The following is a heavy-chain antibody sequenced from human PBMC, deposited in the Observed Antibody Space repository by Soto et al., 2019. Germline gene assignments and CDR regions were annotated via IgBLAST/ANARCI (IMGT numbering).Heavy chain of an antibody. CDR3: APLRDDYGHFFDY. V-gene: IGHV2-5*02. CDR1: GFSLSTRGVG. CDR2: IYWDDNK. J-gene: IGHJ4*02. Sequence: QITLKESGPTLVKPTQTLTLTCTVSGFSLSTRGVGVAWIRQPPGKALKWLALIYWDDNKRYSSPLEGRLTITKATSKNQVVLRMTNMDPEETDTYFCAPLRDDYGHFFDYWGQGTLVTVSS. D-gene: IGHD4-17*01.